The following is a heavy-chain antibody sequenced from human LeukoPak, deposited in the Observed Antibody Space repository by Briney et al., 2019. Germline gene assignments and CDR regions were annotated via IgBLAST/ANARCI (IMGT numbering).Heavy chain of an antibody. CDR3: ATHPGGLQSGFDN. CDR2: IHPGDSNT. J-gene: IGHJ4*02. D-gene: IGHD5-24*01. Sequence: AGESLKISCKGSGYSFTSYWIGWVRQMPGKGLEYVGIIHPGDSNTRYSPSFQGQVTISVDRSSSTAYLQWSRLKASDTAMYYCATHPGGLQSGFDNWGQGTLVTVSS. CDR1: GYSFTSYW. V-gene: IGHV5-51*01.